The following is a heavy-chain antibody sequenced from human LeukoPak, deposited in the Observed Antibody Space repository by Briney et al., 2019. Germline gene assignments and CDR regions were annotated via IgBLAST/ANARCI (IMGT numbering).Heavy chain of an antibody. D-gene: IGHD3-10*01. J-gene: IGHJ4*02. V-gene: IGHV3-23*01. CDR1: GFTFSSYA. CDR2: ISGNGDST. Sequence: PGGSLRLSCAASGFTFSSYAMGWVRQAPGKGLGWVSAISGNGDSTYFADSVKGRFTISRDNSKNTLYVQMKSLRAEDTAVYYCAKGTWFGDYPVPFDSWGQGTLVTVSS. CDR3: AKGTWFGDYPVPFDS.